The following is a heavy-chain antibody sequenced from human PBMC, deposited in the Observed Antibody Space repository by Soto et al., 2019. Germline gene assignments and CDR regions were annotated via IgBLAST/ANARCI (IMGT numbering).Heavy chain of an antibody. V-gene: IGHV4-59*01. CDR1: GGSISSYY. Sequence: SETLSLTCTVSGGSISSYYWSWIRQPPGKGLEWIGYIYYSGSTNYNPSIKSRVTISVDTSKNQFSLKLSSVTAADTAVYYCARTNLNYYYYYGMDVWGQGTTVTVSS. J-gene: IGHJ6*02. CDR2: IYYSGST. CDR3: ARTNLNYYYYYGMDV.